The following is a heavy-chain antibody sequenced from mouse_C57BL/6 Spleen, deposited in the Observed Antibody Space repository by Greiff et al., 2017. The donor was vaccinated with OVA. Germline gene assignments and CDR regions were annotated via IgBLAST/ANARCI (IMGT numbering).Heavy chain of an antibody. V-gene: IGHV1-18*01. D-gene: IGHD3-3*01. Sequence: EVKLQESGPELVKPGASVKIPCKASGYTFTDYNMDWVKQSHGKSLEWIGDINPNNGGTIYNQKFKGKATLTVDKSSSTAYMELRSLTSEDTAVYYCARKGWDVGYYFDYWGQGTTLTVSS. J-gene: IGHJ2*01. CDR2: INPNNGGT. CDR1: GYTFTDYN. CDR3: ARKGWDVGYYFDY.